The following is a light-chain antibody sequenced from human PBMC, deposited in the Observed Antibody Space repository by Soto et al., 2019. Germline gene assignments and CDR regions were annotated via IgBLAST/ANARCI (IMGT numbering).Light chain of an antibody. J-gene: IGKJ4*01. CDR1: QSVSYN. Sequence: EIVMTQSPATLSVSPGETATLSCRASQSVSYNLAWYQQKPGQGPRVLIYGAFTRATGIPARFSGSGSGTEFTLDFSCLQSADFAVSYCQPYKDWPPLTFGGGTKVEIK. CDR3: QPYKDWPPLT. CDR2: GAF. V-gene: IGKV3-15*01.